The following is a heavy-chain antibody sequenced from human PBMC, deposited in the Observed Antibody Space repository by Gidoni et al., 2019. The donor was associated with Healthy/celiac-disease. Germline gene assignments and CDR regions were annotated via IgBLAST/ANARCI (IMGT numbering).Heavy chain of an antibody. CDR1: GFPFSSYA. CDR3: VSYGGYDPYDAFDI. D-gene: IGHD5-12*01. J-gene: IGHJ3*02. Sequence: EVQLLESGGGLVQPGGCLRPSCAASGFPFSSYAMSWVRQAPGKGLGWVSAISGSGCSTYYADSVKGRFTISRDNSKNTLYLQMNSLRAEDTAVYYCVSYGGYDPYDAFDIWGQGTMVTVSS. V-gene: IGHV3-23*01. CDR2: ISGSGCST.